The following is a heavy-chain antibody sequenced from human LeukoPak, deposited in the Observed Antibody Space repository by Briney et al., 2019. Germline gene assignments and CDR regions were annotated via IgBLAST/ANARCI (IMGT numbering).Heavy chain of an antibody. CDR1: GYTFTSYG. CDR3: AGYGDYENDAFDI. V-gene: IGHV1-18*01. CDR2: ISAYNGKT. Sequence: ASVAVSCKASGYTFTSYGISWVRQAPGQGLEGMGWISAYNGKTNYAPMLQDRVTMTTETSTSTAYMELRIMRSDDTAVYYCAGYGDYENDAFDIWGQGTMVTVSS. J-gene: IGHJ3*02. D-gene: IGHD4-17*01.